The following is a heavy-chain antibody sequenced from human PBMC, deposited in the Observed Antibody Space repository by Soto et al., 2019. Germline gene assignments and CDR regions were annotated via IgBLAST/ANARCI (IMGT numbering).Heavy chain of an antibody. CDR1: GFSLSDYP. D-gene: IGHD3-3*01. J-gene: IGHJ6*02. CDR2: IGSDSRSI. V-gene: IGHV3-48*02. Sequence: PRGPLRLSCVASGFSLSDYPLNWVGRAPGKGLEWVSFIGSDSRSIYCADSVEGRFTVSGGNARNSVSLEMDSLRDEDAAVYYCARIKLVEWFFINGDVYDMDVWGQGTPVTVSS. CDR3: ARIKLVEWFFINGDVYDMDV.